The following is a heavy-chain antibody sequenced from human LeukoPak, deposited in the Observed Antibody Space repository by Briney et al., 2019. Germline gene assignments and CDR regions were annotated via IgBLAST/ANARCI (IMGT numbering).Heavy chain of an antibody. J-gene: IGHJ5*02. CDR2: INSDGSST. CDR3: ARVPGIVGAQEFWFDP. CDR1: GFTFSSYW. D-gene: IGHD1-26*01. Sequence: GGSLRLSCAASGFTFSSYWMHWVRQAPGKGLVWVSRINSDGSSTSYADSVKGRFTISRDNAKNTLYLQMNSLRAEDTAAYYCARVPGIVGAQEFWFDPWGQGTLVTVSS. V-gene: IGHV3-74*01.